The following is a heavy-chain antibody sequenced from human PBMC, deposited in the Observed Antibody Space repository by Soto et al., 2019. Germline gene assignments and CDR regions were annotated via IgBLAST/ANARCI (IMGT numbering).Heavy chain of an antibody. J-gene: IGHJ3*02. D-gene: IGHD1-1*01. CDR1: GLTVSNNY. Sequence: EVQLVESGGGLIQPGGSLRLSCAASGLTVSNNYMSWVRQAPGKGLEWVSVIYSGGNTNYADSVKGRFIISRDNSKNTVHLQMNNLIAEDTAVYYCARGPNDGGIWGQGTTVTVSS. V-gene: IGHV3-53*01. CDR3: ARGPNDGGI. CDR2: IYSGGNT.